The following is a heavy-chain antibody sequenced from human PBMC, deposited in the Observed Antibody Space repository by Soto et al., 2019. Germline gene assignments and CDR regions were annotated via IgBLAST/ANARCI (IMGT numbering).Heavy chain of an antibody. CDR1: GGTFSSYA. CDR2: IIPIFGTA. J-gene: IGHJ4*02. V-gene: IGHV1-69*13. D-gene: IGHD5-12*01. CDR3: ARGRYSGYSWLYFDY. Sequence: VASVKVSCKASGGTFSSYAISWVRQAPGQGLEWMGGIIPIFGTANYAQKFQGRVTITADESTSTAYMELSSLRSEDTAVYYCARGRYSGYSWLYFDYWGQGTLVTVSS.